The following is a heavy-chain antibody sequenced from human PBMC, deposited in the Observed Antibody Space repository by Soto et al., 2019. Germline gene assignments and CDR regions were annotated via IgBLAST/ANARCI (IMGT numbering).Heavy chain of an antibody. D-gene: IGHD3-9*01. V-gene: IGHV4-59*01. CDR3: ARCPIDHNWFNP. Sequence: SETLSLTCTVSGSDITTYYWSWLRQSPGKGLEWIGHIYDTGSTTYNPSLKSRVTISVDTSNKQFSLRLTSVTAADTAVYYCARCPIDHNWFNPWGQGTLVTVSS. CDR2: IYDTGST. J-gene: IGHJ5*02. CDR1: GSDITTYY.